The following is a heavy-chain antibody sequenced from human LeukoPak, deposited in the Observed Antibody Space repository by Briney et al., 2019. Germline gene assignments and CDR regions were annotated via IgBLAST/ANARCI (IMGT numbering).Heavy chain of an antibody. CDR1: GGSISSYY. J-gene: IGHJ5*02. D-gene: IGHD2-2*02. CDR3: AREIYCSSTSCYSENWFDP. CDR2: IYTSGST. Sequence: SETLSLTCTVSGGSISSYYWSWIRQPAGKGLEWIGRIYTSGSTNYNPSLKSRVTMSVDTSKNQFSLKLSSVTAADMAVYYCAREIYCSSTSCYSENWFDPWGQGTLVTVSS. V-gene: IGHV4-4*07.